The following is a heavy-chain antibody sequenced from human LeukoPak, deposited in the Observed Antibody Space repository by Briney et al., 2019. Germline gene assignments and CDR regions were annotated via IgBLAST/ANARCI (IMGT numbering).Heavy chain of an antibody. Sequence: SETLSPTCTVSGGSISSSSYYWGWIRQPPGKGLEWIGSIYYSGSTYYNPSLKSRVTISVDTSKNQFSLKLSSVTAADTAVYYCARDRELYDKEGPFDYWGQGTLVTVSS. V-gene: IGHV4-39*02. CDR2: IYYSGST. J-gene: IGHJ4*02. D-gene: IGHD3-22*01. CDR3: ARDRELYDKEGPFDY. CDR1: GGSISSSSYY.